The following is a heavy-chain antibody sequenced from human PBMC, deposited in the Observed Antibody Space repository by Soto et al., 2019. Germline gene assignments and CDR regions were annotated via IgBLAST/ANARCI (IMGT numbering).Heavy chain of an antibody. CDR2: INSDGSST. Sequence: RGYLRLSCAASGLTFSRYWKHWVRQAPGKGLVWVSRINSDGSSTNYADSVKGRFTISRDNAKNTLYLQMNSLRADDTAVYYCARVPYCSGGSCYSWFDPWGQGT. CDR3: ARVPYCSGGSCYSWFDP. J-gene: IGHJ5*02. V-gene: IGHV3-74*01. CDR1: GLTFSRYW. D-gene: IGHD2-15*01.